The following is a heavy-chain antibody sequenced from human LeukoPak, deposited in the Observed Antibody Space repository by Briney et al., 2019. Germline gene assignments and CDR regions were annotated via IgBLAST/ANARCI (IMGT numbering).Heavy chain of an antibody. V-gene: IGHV4-39*01. CDR1: GGSISSSSYY. CDR2: IYYSGST. CDR3: AKMATGSDNWFDP. J-gene: IGHJ5*02. Sequence: SETLSLTCTVSGGSISSSSYYWGWIRQPPGKGLEWIGSIYYSGSTYYNPSLKSRVTISVDTSKNQFSLKLSSVTAADTAVYYCAKMATGSDNWFDPWGQGTLVTVSS. D-gene: IGHD5-24*01.